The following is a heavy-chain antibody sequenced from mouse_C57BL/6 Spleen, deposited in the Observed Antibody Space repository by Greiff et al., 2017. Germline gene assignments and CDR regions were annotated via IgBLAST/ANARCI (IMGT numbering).Heavy chain of an antibody. Sequence: EVQRVESGGGLVKPGGSLKFSCAASGFTFSDYGMHWVRQAPEKGLEWVAYISSGSSNIYYADTVKGRVTISRDNAKNTLYLQMTSLRSEDTAMYYCADLVKDAMDYWGQGTSVTVSS. CDR1: GFTFSDYG. CDR2: ISSGSSNI. J-gene: IGHJ4*01. V-gene: IGHV5-17*01. D-gene: IGHD2-1*01. CDR3: ADLVKDAMDY.